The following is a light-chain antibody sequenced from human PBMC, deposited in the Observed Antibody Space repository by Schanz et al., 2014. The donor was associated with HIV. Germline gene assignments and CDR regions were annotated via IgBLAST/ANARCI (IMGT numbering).Light chain of an antibody. J-gene: IGLJ2*01. CDR3: ATWDTTLSAVV. Sequence: QSVLTQPPSVSAAPGQRVTISCSGSALNIGHSSVSWYQQLPEKAPRLLIYDNNRRPSGIPDRFSGSKSGTSATLAITGLQTGDEADYYCATWDTTLSAVVFGGGTKLTVL. CDR2: DNN. V-gene: IGLV1-51*01. CDR1: ALNIGHSS.